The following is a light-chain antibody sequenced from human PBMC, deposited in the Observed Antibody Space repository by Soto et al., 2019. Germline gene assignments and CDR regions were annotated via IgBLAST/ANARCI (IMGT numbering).Light chain of an antibody. CDR1: QSLVNGAGNTY. CDR2: KVS. Sequence: DVVLTQSPLSLTVTLGQPASISCRSSQSLVNGAGNTYLNWFHQRPGQSPRRLIYKVSNRDSGVPDRFSGSGSCTDFTLKISWVEAEDIGVYYCMQGTHWPPYTFGQGTKLEIK. CDR3: MQGTHWPPYT. V-gene: IGKV2-30*01. J-gene: IGKJ2*01.